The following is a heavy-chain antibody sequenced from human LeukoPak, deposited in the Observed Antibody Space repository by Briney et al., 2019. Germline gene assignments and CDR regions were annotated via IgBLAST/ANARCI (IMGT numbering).Heavy chain of an antibody. Sequence: SETLSLTCTVSGGSTSSSSYYWGWIRQPPGKGLEWIGSIYYSGSTYYNPSLKSRVTISVDTSKNQFSLKLSSVTAADTAVYYCARQGSGRYYGMYYYYMDVWGKGTTVTVSS. CDR1: GGSTSSSSYY. D-gene: IGHD3-10*01. J-gene: IGHJ6*03. CDR3: ARQGSGRYYGMYYYYMDV. CDR2: IYYSGST. V-gene: IGHV4-39*01.